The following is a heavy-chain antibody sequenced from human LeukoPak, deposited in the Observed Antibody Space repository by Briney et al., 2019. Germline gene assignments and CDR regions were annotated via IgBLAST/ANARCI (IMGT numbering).Heavy chain of an antibody. CDR2: INHSGST. CDR1: GGSFSGYY. J-gene: IGHJ4*02. V-gene: IGHV4-34*01. CDR3: ARVGADGSGFLFDY. Sequence: PSETLSLTCAVYGGSFSGYYWSWIRQSPGKGLEWIGEINHSGSTNYNPSLKSRVTISVDTSKNQFSLKLSSVTAADTAVYYCARVGADGSGFLFDYWGQGTLVTVSS. D-gene: IGHD3-10*01.